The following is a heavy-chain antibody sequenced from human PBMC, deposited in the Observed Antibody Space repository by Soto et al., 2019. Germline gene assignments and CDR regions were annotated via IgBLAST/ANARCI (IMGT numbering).Heavy chain of an antibody. D-gene: IGHD5-18*01. J-gene: IGHJ4*02. CDR3: ARQNRDTPMVPFDV. V-gene: IGHV1-69*01. Sequence: QVQLVQSGAEVTKPGSSVKVSCLASRGTFNRYAINWVRQAPGHGLEWLGALVPQFGTPNYAQKFQDRVTIVAEESTNTTSMELRGLTSDDTAVYYCARQNRDTPMVPFDVWGQGTLVTVSS. CDR2: LVPQFGTP. CDR1: RGTFNRYA.